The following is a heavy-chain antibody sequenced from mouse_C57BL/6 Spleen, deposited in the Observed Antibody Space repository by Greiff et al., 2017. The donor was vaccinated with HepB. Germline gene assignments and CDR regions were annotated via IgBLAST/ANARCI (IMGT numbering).Heavy chain of an antibody. CDR1: GYTFTSYW. CDR3: ARGDGSSYVYAMDY. Sequence: QVQLQQPGAELVKPGASVKMSCKASGYTFTSYWITWVKPKPGQGLAWIGAIYPGSGSTNYNEKFKSKATLTVDTSTSTAYMQLSSLTSEDTAVYYGARGDGSSYVYAMDYWGQGTSVTVSS. V-gene: IGHV1-55*01. CDR2: IYPGSGST. J-gene: IGHJ4*01. D-gene: IGHD1-1*01.